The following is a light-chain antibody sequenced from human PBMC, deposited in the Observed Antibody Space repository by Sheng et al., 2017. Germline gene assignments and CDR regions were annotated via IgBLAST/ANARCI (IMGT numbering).Light chain of an antibody. V-gene: IGKV3-15*01. J-gene: IGKJ1*01. CDR2: GAS. Sequence: EIVMTQSPATLSVSPGERATLSCRASQSVSSNLAWYQQKPGQAPRLLIYGASTRATGIPARFSGSGSGTEFTLTISLQSEDFAVYYCQQYNNWPQTFGQGTKVEIK. CDR1: QSVSSN. CDR3: QQYNNWPQT.